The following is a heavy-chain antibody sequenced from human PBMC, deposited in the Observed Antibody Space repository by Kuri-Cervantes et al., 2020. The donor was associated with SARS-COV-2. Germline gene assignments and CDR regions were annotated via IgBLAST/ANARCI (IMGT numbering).Heavy chain of an antibody. D-gene: IGHD3-3*01. Sequence: GGSLRLSCAASGFTFDDYGMSWVRQAPGKGLEWVSSISSSSSYIYYADSVKGRFTISRDNAKDSLYLQMNSLRAEDTAVYYCARGRYDFWSGFFPPTLWGQGTLVTVSS. CDR3: ARGRYDFWSGFFPPTL. CDR1: GFTFDDYG. J-gene: IGHJ4*02. CDR2: ISSSSSYI. V-gene: IGHV3-21*01.